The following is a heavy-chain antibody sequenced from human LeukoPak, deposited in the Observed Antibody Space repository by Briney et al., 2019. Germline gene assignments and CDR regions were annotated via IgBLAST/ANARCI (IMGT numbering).Heavy chain of an antibody. V-gene: IGHV3-30-3*01. CDR1: GFTFSSYA. D-gene: IGHD4-17*01. J-gene: IGHJ4*02. CDR2: ISYDGSNK. Sequence: GGSLRLSCAASGFTFSSYAMHGVRQAPGKGLEWVAVISYDGSNKYYADSVKGRFTISRDNSKNTLYLQMNSLRAEDTAVYYCATLTTVRDYWGQGTLVTVSS. CDR3: ATLTTVRDY.